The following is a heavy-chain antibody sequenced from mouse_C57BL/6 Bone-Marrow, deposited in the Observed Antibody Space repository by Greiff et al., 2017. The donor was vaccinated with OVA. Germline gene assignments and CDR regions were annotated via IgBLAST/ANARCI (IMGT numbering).Heavy chain of an antibody. V-gene: IGHV1-19*01. Sequence: EVQGVESGPVLVKPGASVKMSCKASGYTFTDYYMNWVKQSHGKSLEWIGVINPYNGGTSYNQKFKGKATLTVDKSSSTAYMELNSLTSEDSAVYYCARRDTTVVGDYWGQGTTLTVSS. CDR3: ARRDTTVVGDY. CDR1: GYTFTDYY. J-gene: IGHJ2*01. CDR2: INPYNGGT. D-gene: IGHD1-1*01.